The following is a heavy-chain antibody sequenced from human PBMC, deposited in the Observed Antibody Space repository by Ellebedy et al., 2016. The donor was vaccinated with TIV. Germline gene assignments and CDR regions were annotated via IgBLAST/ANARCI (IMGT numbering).Heavy chain of an antibody. CDR1: GFTFSSYA. Sequence: GGSLRLXCAVSGFTFSSYAMAWVRQAPGKGLEWVSAIGASGANTYYADSVKGRFTISRDNSKNTVYVQMNSLRAEDTAVYYCTTSWGPVVTGGGYWGQGTLVTVSS. CDR3: TTSWGPVVTGGGY. J-gene: IGHJ4*02. CDR2: IGASGANT. V-gene: IGHV3-23*01. D-gene: IGHD4-23*01.